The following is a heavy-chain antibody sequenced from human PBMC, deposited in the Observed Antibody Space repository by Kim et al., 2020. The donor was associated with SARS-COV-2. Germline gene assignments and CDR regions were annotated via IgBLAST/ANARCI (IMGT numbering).Heavy chain of an antibody. V-gene: IGHV3-7*04. Sequence: VKGRFTISRDNAKNSLYLQRNSLRAEDTAVYYCARGYYDILTGYSLNFDYWGQGTLVTVSS. CDR3: ARGYYDILTGYSLNFDY. D-gene: IGHD3-9*01. J-gene: IGHJ4*02.